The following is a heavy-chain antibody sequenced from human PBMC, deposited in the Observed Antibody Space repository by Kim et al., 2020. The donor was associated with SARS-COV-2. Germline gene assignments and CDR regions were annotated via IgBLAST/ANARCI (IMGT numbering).Heavy chain of an antibody. V-gene: IGHV3-30*18. Sequence: GGSLRLSCAASGFTFSSYGMHWIRQAPGKGLEWVAVISYDGSNKYYADSVKGRFTISRDNSKNTLYLQMNSLRAEDTAVYYCAKVLGYGRYFDWSLGGGDVWGQGTTVTVSS. CDR3: AKVLGYGRYFDWSLGGGDV. CDR2: ISYDGSNK. D-gene: IGHD3-9*01. CDR1: GFTFSSYG. J-gene: IGHJ6*02.